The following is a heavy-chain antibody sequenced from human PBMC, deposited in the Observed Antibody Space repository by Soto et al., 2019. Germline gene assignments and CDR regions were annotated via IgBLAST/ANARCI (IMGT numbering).Heavy chain of an antibody. CDR3: TTDRWNPDSSYDSSGYYNY. J-gene: IGHJ4*02. D-gene: IGHD3-22*01. CDR1: GFTFSNAW. Sequence: VGSLRLSCAASGFTFSNAWMSWVRQAPGNGLECVGRIKSKTDGGTTDYAAPVKGRFTISRDDSKNTLYLQMNSLKTEDTAVYYCTTDRWNPDSSYDSSGYYNYWGQGTLVTVSS. CDR2: IKSKTDGGTT. V-gene: IGHV3-15*01.